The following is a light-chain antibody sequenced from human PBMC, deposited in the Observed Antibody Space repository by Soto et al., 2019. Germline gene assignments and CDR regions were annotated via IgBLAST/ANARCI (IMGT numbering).Light chain of an antibody. CDR3: QQYGSSLFT. V-gene: IGKV3-20*01. CDR2: GAS. J-gene: IGKJ3*01. CDR1: QSVSSGY. Sequence: EIVLTQSPGTLSLSPGERATLSCRASQSVSSGYLAWYQQKPGQAPRLLIYGASSRATGIADRFSGSGSGTDFTLTISRLEPEDFAVYYCQQYGSSLFTFGPGTKVDIK.